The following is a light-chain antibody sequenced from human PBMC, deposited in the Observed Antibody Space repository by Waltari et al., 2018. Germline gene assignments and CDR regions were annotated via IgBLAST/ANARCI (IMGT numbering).Light chain of an antibody. V-gene: IGKV3-20*01. J-gene: IGKJ1*01. CDR2: GAS. CDR3: QQYGSSPRT. Sequence: EIVLTQSPGTLSLSPGARATLSCRASQRVTGSYLAWYQQKPGQAPRLLISGASSRATGIPDRFSVSGSGTDFTLTISRLEPEDFAVYYCQQYGSSPRTFGQGTKVEIK. CDR1: QRVTGSY.